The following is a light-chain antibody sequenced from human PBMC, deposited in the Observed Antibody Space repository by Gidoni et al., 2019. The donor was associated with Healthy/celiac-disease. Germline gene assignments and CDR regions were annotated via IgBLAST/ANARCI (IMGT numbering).Light chain of an antibody. J-gene: IGKJ3*01. V-gene: IGKV1-39*01. CDR3: QQSYSTLFT. Sequence: DIQMTQSPSSLSASVGDRVTITCRASQSISSYLNWYQQKPGKAPKLLIYAASSLQSEVPSRFSGSGSGTDFTLTISSLQPEDFATYYCQQSYSTLFTFXPXTKVDIK. CDR2: AAS. CDR1: QSISSY.